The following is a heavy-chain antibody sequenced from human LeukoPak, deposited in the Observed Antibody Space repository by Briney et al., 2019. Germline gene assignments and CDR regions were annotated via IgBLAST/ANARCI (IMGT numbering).Heavy chain of an antibody. CDR1: GFTFNRHW. CDR3: AKDGSSGWYLGAFDI. Sequence: GGSLRLSCAASGFTFNRHWMTWVRQAPGKGLEWVANVNPDMSEKNYVESVKGRFTISRDNAKNSLYLQMNSLRAEDTALYYCAKDGSSGWYLGAFDIWGQGTMVTVSS. V-gene: IGHV3-7*03. CDR2: VNPDMSEK. D-gene: IGHD6-19*01. J-gene: IGHJ3*02.